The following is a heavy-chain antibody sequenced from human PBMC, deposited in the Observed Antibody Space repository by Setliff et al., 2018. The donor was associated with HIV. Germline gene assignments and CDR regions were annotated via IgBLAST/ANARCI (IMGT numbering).Heavy chain of an antibody. CDR3: ARSTSYGGNYRFDY. D-gene: IGHD2-2*01. Sequence: SETLSLTCAVSGYSISSGYYWGWIRQPPGKGLECIGNIYHSGSTYYKPSLKNRVTISVDTSKNQFSLKLSSVTAADTAVYYCARSTSYGGNYRFDYWGQGTLVTVSS. CDR1: GYSISSGYY. CDR2: IYHSGST. J-gene: IGHJ4*02. V-gene: IGHV4-38-2*01.